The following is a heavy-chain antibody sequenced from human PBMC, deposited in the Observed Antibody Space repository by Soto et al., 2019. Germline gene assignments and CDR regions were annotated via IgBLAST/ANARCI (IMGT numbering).Heavy chain of an antibody. CDR3: ARDLLRETWQTNYLDF. D-gene: IGHD2-15*01. V-gene: IGHV1-2*02. J-gene: IGHJ4*02. Sequence: ASVKVSCKASGYTFTGYYMHWVRQAPGQGLEWMGWINPNSGGTNYAQKFQGRVTITKDTSTNTAYMELRSLTSDDTGVYYCARDLLRETWQTNYLDFWGQGTPVTVSS. CDR2: INPNSGGT. CDR1: GYTFTGYY.